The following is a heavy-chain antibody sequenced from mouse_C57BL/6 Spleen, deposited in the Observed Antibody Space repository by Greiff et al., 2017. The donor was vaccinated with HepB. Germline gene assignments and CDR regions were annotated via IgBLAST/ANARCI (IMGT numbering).Heavy chain of an antibody. V-gene: IGHV5-4*03. Sequence: EVMLVESGGGLVKPGGSLKLSCAASGFTFSSYAMSWVRQTPEKRLEWVATISDGGSYTYYPDNVKGRFTISRDNAKNNLYLQMSHLKSEDTAMYYCARRAITGYAMDYWGQGTSVTVSS. CDR2: ISDGGSYT. J-gene: IGHJ4*01. CDR1: GFTFSSYA. D-gene: IGHD1-1*01. CDR3: ARRAITGYAMDY.